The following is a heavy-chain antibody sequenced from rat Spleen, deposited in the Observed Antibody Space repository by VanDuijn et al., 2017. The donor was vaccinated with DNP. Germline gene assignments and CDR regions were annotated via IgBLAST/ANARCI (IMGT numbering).Heavy chain of an antibody. V-gene: IGHV2-43*01. CDR1: GFSLTSYH. Sequence: QVQLKESGPGLVQPSQTLSLTCTVSGFSLTSYHVSWVRQPPGKGLEWMGVIWTGGSTAYNSLLKSRLSISRDTSKSQVFLKMNSLQTEDTATYYCARGWDYGLGRNVMDAWGQGASVTVSS. D-gene: IGHD1-6*01. CDR2: IWTGGST. CDR3: ARGWDYGLGRNVMDA. J-gene: IGHJ4*01.